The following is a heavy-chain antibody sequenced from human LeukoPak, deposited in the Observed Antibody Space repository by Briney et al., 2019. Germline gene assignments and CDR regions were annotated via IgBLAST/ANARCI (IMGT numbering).Heavy chain of an antibody. CDR3: ANRAAANYFDH. Sequence: GGSLRLSCAASGFTFRTFGMHWVRQAPGKGLEWVALISYDGTKKYYADSVQGRFTISRDNSKNTLYLQMDSLRGEDTAVYYCANRAAANYFDHWGQGTLVTVSS. CDR2: ISYDGTKK. J-gene: IGHJ4*02. V-gene: IGHV3-30*18. D-gene: IGHD2-15*01. CDR1: GFTFRTFG.